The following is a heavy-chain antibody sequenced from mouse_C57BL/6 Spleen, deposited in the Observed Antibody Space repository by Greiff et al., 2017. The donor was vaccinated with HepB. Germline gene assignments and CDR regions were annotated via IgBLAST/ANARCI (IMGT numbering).Heavy chain of an antibody. CDR1: GYAFTNYL. CDR2: INPGSGGT. J-gene: IGHJ2*01. CDR3: ARRELLPDH. V-gene: IGHV1-54*01. D-gene: IGHD1-1*01. Sequence: VQLQQSGAELVRPGTSVKVSCKASGYAFTNYLIEWVKQRPGQGLEWIGVINPGSGGTNYNEKFKGKATLTADKSSSTAYMQLSSLTSEDSAVYFCARRELLPDHWGQGTTLTVSS.